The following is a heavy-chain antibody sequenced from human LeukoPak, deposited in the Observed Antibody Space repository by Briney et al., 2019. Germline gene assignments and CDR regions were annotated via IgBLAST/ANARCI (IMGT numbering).Heavy chain of an antibody. J-gene: IGHJ6*03. V-gene: IGHV4-34*01. CDR1: GGSFSGYY. Sequence: SETLSLTCAVYGGSFSGYYWSWIRQPPGKGLEWIGEINHSGSTNYNPSLKSRVTISVDTSKNQFSLKLGSVTAADTAVYYCARGYSDYCSGGSCYFRYYYHYMDVWGKGTTVTVSS. D-gene: IGHD2-15*01. CDR2: INHSGST. CDR3: ARGYSDYCSGGSCYFRYYYHYMDV.